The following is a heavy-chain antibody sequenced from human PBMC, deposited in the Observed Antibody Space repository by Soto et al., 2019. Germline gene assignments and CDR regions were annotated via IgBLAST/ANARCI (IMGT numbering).Heavy chain of an antibody. V-gene: IGHV3-15*01. J-gene: IGHJ4*02. CDR1: GFTASNFW. CDR2: IKRECEGWTA. D-gene: IGHD2-15*01. CDR3: TVASMRPY. Sequence: EVQLVESGGGLVKPGGSLRVSCAASGFTASNFWMSWVRQAPGKGLEWVALIKRECEGWTADFAPPVKGRFTISRDDLKNTLYLDVNSRKTEETDVYYCTVASMRPYWGQGTMVTVSS.